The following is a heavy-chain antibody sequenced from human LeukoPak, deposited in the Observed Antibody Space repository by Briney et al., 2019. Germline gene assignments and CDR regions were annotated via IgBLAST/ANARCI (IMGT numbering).Heavy chain of an antibody. V-gene: IGHV1-2*02. Sequence: ASVKVSCKASGYTSTGYYMHWVRQAPGQGLEWMGWINPNSGGTNYAQKFQGRVTMARDTSISTAYMELSRLRSDDTAVYYCARASSIAVAGTVTHDYWGQGTLVTVSS. J-gene: IGHJ4*02. D-gene: IGHD6-19*01. CDR3: ARASSIAVAGTVTHDY. CDR2: INPNSGGT. CDR1: GYTSTGYY.